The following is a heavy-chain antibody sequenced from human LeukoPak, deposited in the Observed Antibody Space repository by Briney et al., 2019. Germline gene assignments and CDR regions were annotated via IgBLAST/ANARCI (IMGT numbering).Heavy chain of an antibody. CDR3: ARAPSWGGLSSGSYYFDY. CDR2: MNPNSGNT. Sequence: ASVKVSCKASGYTFTNYDINWVRQATGQEVEGMGGMNPNSGNTGYEQKFQGRVIITRKNYITTAYMELSSMRSEDKAVYYCARAPSWGGLSSGSYYFDYWGQGTLVTVSS. V-gene: IGHV1-8*03. D-gene: IGHD6-19*01. CDR1: GYTFTNYD. J-gene: IGHJ4*02.